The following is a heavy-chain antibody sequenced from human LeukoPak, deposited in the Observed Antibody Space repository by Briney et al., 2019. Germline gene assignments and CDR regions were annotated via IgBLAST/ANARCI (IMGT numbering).Heavy chain of an antibody. CDR1: GGSISSGDYY. J-gene: IGHJ4*02. CDR2: IYYSGST. D-gene: IGHD5-12*01. CDR3: ARVPTYSGYDYSAL. V-gene: IGHV4-30-4*01. Sequence: KPSETLSLTCTVSGGSISSGDYYWSWIRQPPGKGLEWIGYIYYSGSTYYNPSLKSRVTISVDTSKNQFSLKLSSVTAADTAVYYCARVPTYSGYDYSALWGQGTLVTVSS.